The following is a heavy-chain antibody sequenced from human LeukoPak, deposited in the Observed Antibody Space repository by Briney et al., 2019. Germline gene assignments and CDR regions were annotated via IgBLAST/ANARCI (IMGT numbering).Heavy chain of an antibody. CDR3: ARGSGKWHFDY. Sequence: PGGSLRLSCAASGFTVSSYSMNWVRQAPGKGLEWVSAISSSSSYIYYADSVKGRFTISRDNAKNSLYLQMNSLRPEDTAVYYCARGSGKWHFDYWGQGTLVTVSS. CDR1: GFTVSSYS. V-gene: IGHV3-21*01. J-gene: IGHJ4*02. D-gene: IGHD1-26*01. CDR2: ISSSSSYI.